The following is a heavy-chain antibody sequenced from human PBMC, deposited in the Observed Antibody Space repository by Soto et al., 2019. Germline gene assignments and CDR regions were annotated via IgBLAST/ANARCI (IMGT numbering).Heavy chain of an antibody. CDR3: AKVKLDYDFWSGYLKFDP. V-gene: IGHV3-23*01. Sequence: EVQLLESGGGLVQPGGSLRLSCAASGFTFSSYAMSWVRQAPGKGLEWVSAISGSGGSTYYADSVKGLFTISRDNSKNTLNLQMNCLRAEDTAVYYCAKVKLDYDFWSGYLKFDPWGQGTLDTVSS. CDR1: GFTFSSYA. D-gene: IGHD3-3*01. CDR2: ISGSGGST. J-gene: IGHJ5*02.